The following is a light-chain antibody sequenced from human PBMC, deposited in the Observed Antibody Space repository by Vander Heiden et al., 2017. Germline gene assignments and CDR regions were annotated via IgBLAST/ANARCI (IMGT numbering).Light chain of an antibody. CDR1: QGISSY. J-gene: IGKJ2*01. CDR2: AAS. CDR3: QQYYSYPYT. V-gene: IGKV1-8*01. Sequence: AIRMTKSPSSFSASTGDRVTITCRASQGISSYLAWYQQKPGKAPKLLIYAASTLQSGVPSRFRGSGSGTDFTLTISCLQSEDFATYYCQQYYSYPYTFGQGTKLEI.